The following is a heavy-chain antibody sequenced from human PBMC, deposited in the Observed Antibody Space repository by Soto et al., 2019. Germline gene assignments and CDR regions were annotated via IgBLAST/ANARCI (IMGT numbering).Heavy chain of an antibody. Sequence: SETLSLTCTVSGGSISSSSYYWGWIRQPPGKGLEWIGSIYYSGSTYYNPSLKSRVTISVDTSKNQFSLKLSSVTAADTAVYYCAREEPDSSGWSGGYWGQGTLVTVSS. J-gene: IGHJ4*02. V-gene: IGHV4-39*02. CDR1: GGSISSSSYY. D-gene: IGHD6-19*01. CDR2: IYYSGST. CDR3: AREEPDSSGWSGGY.